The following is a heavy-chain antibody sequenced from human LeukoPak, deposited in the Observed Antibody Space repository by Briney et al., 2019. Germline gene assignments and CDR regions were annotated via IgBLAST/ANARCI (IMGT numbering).Heavy chain of an antibody. Sequence: PGGSLRLSCAASGFTFSSYSMNWVRQAPGKGLEWVSYISSSSSTIYYADSVKGRFTISRDNAKNSLYLQMNSLRAEDTAVYYCARSITMIGPNPWGQGTLVTVSS. D-gene: IGHD3-22*01. J-gene: IGHJ5*02. CDR1: GFTFSSYS. CDR2: ISSSSSTI. CDR3: ARSITMIGPNP. V-gene: IGHV3-48*01.